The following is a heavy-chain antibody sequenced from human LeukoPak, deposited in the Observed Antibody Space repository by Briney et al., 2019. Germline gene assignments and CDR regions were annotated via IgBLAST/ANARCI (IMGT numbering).Heavy chain of an antibody. Sequence: SETLSLTCTVSGGSISRYYWSWIRQPPGKGLEWIGYIYYSGSTIYNPSLKGRVTISVDTSKNQFSLKLSSVTAADTAVYYCARSSSLISANWFDPWGQGTLVTVSS. V-gene: IGHV4-59*01. CDR3: ARSSSLISANWFDP. CDR1: GGSISRYY. CDR2: IYYSGST. J-gene: IGHJ5*02.